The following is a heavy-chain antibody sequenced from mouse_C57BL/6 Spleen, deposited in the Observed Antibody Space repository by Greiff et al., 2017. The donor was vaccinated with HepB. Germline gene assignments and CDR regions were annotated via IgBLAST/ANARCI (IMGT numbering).Heavy chain of an antibody. D-gene: IGHD1-1*01. CDR2: ISYDGSN. J-gene: IGHJ2*01. Sequence: DVKLQESGPGLVKPSQSLSLTCSVTGYSITSGYYWNWIRQFPGNKLEWMGYISYDGSNNYNPSLKNRNSITRDTSKNQFFLKLNSVTTEDTATYYCARENGEDYFDYWGQGTTLTVSS. V-gene: IGHV3-6*01. CDR1: GYSITSGYY. CDR3: ARENGEDYFDY.